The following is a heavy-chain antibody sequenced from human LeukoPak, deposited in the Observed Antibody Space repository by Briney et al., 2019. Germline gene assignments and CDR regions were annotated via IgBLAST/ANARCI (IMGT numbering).Heavy chain of an antibody. V-gene: IGHV3-30*18. J-gene: IGHJ4*02. CDR3: AKDEGPYCSSTSCYPDDY. Sequence: GGSLRLSCAASGFSFDTYWMSWVRQAPGKGLEWVAVISYDGSNKCYADSVKGRFTISRDNSKNTLYLQMNSLRAEDTAVYYCAKDEGPYCSSTSCYPDDYWGQGTLVTVSS. D-gene: IGHD2-2*01. CDR1: GFSFDTYW. CDR2: ISYDGSNK.